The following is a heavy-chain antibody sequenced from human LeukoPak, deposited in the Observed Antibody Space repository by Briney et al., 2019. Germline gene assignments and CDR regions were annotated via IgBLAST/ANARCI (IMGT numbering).Heavy chain of an antibody. D-gene: IGHD2-2*02. CDR1: GGSISSSSYY. CDR2: IYYSGST. CDR3: ARQDSAIVYNWFDP. V-gene: IGHV4-39*01. Sequence: SETLSLTCTVSGGSISSSSYYWGWIRQPPGKGLEWIGSIYYSGSTYYNPSHKSRVTISVDTSKNQFSLKLSSVTAADTAVYYCARQDSAIVYNWFDPWGQGTLVTVSS. J-gene: IGHJ5*02.